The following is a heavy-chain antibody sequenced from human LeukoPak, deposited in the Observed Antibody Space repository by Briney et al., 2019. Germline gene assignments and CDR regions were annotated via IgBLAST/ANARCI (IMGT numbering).Heavy chain of an antibody. J-gene: IGHJ4*02. V-gene: IGHV1-46*01. Sequence: GASVKVSCKTSGYTFTSYYMHWVRQAPGQGLEWMGIINPSDGSTSYAQKFQGRVTMTRDMSTSTVYMELSSLRSEDTAVYYCARRKKVGVAMATIKARGYYFDYWGQGTLVTVSS. CDR1: GYTFTSYY. CDR3: ARRKKVGVAMATIKARGYYFDY. CDR2: INPSDGST. D-gene: IGHD5-24*01.